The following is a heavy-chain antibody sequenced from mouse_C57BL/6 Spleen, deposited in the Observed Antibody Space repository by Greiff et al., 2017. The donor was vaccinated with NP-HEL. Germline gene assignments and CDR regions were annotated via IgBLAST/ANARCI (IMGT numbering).Heavy chain of an antibody. V-gene: IGHV1-15*01. CDR2: IDPETDGT. Sequence: VQLQQSGAELVRPGASVTLSCKASGYTFTDYEMHWVKQTPVHGLEWIGAIDPETDGTAYNQKFKGKAILTADKSSSTAYMELRSLTSGDSAVYYCTRLGWDYDRCFAYWGQATLGPVSA. CDR3: TRLGWDYDRCFAY. D-gene: IGHD2-4*01. CDR1: GYTFTDYE. J-gene: IGHJ3*01.